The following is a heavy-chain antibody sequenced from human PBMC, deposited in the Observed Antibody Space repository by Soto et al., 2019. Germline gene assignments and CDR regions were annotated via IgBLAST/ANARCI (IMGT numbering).Heavy chain of an antibody. V-gene: IGHV3-7*01. Sequence: EAQLVESGGGLVQPGGSLRLSCAASGFTFSSYWMSWVRQAPGKGLEWVANIKQDGNEESYVDSVKGRFTISRDNTKNSLFLQMNSLRADDTAVYYCASWGFIVATNWYFDLWGRGTLVTFSS. CDR1: GFTFSSYW. CDR3: ASWGFIVATNWYFDL. J-gene: IGHJ2*01. D-gene: IGHD5-12*01. CDR2: IKQDGNEE.